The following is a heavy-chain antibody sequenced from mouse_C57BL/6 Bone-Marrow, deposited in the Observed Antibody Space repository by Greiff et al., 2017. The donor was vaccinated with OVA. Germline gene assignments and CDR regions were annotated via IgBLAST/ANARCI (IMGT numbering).Heavy chain of an antibody. V-gene: IGHV1-26*01. J-gene: IGHJ3*01. Sequence: EVQLQQSGPELVKPGASVKISCKASGYTFTDYYMNWVKQSHGKSLEWIGDINPNNGGTSYNQKFKGKATLTVDKSSSTAYMELRSLTSEDSAVYYCAKDIYYDYDGFAYWGQGTLVTVSA. D-gene: IGHD2-4*01. CDR3: AKDIYYDYDGFAY. CDR1: GYTFTDYY. CDR2: INPNNGGT.